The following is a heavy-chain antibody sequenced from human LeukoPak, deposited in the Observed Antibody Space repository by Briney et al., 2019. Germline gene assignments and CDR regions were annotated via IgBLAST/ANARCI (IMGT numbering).Heavy chain of an antibody. J-gene: IGHJ3*02. Sequence: SVKVSCKASGGTFSSYAISWVRQAPGQGLEWIGGIIPIFGTANYAQKLQGRVTITADESTSTAYMELSSLRSEDTAVYYCATPRDGYKAFDIWGQGTMVTVSS. V-gene: IGHV1-69*13. CDR3: ATPRDGYKAFDI. CDR1: GGTFSSYA. CDR2: IIPIFGTA. D-gene: IGHD5-24*01.